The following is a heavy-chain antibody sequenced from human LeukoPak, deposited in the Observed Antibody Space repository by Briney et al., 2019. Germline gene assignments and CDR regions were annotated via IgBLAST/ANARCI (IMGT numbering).Heavy chain of an antibody. J-gene: IGHJ4*02. CDR3: AKGTSGWYSNFDY. CDR2: MNPNSGNT. V-gene: IGHV1-8*01. Sequence: ASVKVSCKASGYTFTSYDINWVRQATGQGLEWMGWMNPNSGNTGYAQKFQGRVTMTRNTSISTAYMELSSLRSEATAVYYCAKGTSGWYSNFDYWGQGTLVTVSS. D-gene: IGHD6-19*01. CDR1: GYTFTSYD.